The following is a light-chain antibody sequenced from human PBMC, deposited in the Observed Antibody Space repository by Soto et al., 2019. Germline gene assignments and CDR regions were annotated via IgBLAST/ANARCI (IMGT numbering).Light chain of an antibody. CDR2: LGS. Sequence: DSVMTQSPLSLPVTPGEPASISCRSSQSLLHSNGYNFLDWYLQKPGQSPQLLIHLGSNRASGVPDRFSGSGSGTDFTLRISRVEAEDVGVYYCMQALQTPPYTFGQGTKVDIK. V-gene: IGKV2-28*01. CDR1: QSLLHSNGYNF. CDR3: MQALQTPPYT. J-gene: IGKJ2*01.